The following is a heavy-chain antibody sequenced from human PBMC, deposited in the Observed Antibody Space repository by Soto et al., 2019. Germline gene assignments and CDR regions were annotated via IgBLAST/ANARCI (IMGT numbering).Heavy chain of an antibody. CDR2: MNPNSGNT. CDR1: GYTFTSYD. CDR3: ARARTYYDFWSGYSRLFDY. J-gene: IGHJ4*02. V-gene: IGHV1-8*01. D-gene: IGHD3-3*01. Sequence: QVQLVQSGAEVKKPGASVKVSGKASGYTFTSYDINWVRQATGQGLEWMGWMNPNSGNTGYAQKFQGRVTMTRNTSISTAYMELSSLRSEDTAVYYCARARTYYDFWSGYSRLFDYWGQGTLVTVSS.